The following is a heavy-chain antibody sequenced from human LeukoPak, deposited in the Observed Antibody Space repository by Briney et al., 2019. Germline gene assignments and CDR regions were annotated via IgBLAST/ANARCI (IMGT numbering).Heavy chain of an antibody. CDR1: GFTFSSYE. CDR2: ISSSGSTI. Sequence: GGSLRLSCAASGFTFSSYEMNWVRQAPGKGLEWVSYISSSGSTIYYADSVKGRFTISRDNAKNSLYLQMNSLRAEDTAVYYCARETYDYGDTFAFWGQGTMVTVSS. V-gene: IGHV3-48*03. CDR3: ARETYDYGDTFAF. J-gene: IGHJ3*01. D-gene: IGHD4-17*01.